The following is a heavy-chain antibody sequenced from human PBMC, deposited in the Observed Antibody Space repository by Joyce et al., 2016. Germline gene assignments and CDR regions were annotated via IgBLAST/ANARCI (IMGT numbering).Heavy chain of an antibody. CDR2: IYHSEST. J-gene: IGHJ6*02. Sequence: QLQLQESGPGLVKPSQTLSLTCAVSGGSVSSGGESWTWIRQPPGKGLEWIGHIYHSESTYYNPSLQSRVTMSVDRSKNQFSLKLRSVTAADTAVYYCARAYGSGSYSYYYGMDVWGQGTTVTVSS. CDR3: ARAYGSGSYSYYYGMDV. CDR1: GGSVSSGGES. V-gene: IGHV4-30-2*01. D-gene: IGHD3-10*01.